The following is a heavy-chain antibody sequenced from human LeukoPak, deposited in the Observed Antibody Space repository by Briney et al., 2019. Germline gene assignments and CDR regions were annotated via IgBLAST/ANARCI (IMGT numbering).Heavy chain of an antibody. CDR2: ITNDGGST. CDR1: GFTFSSSP. J-gene: IGHJ4*02. CDR3: VKPQYSSGWLGY. D-gene: IGHD6-19*01. Sequence: PGGSLRLSCSASGFTFSSSPMHWVRQAPGKGQEYVSAITNDGGSTYSADSVKGRFTISRDNSKNTLYLQMSSLRPDDTAVYYCVKPQYSSGWLGYWGQGTLVTVSS. V-gene: IGHV3-64D*06.